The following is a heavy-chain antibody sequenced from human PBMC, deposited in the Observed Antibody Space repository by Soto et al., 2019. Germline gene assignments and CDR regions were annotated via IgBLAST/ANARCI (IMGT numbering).Heavy chain of an antibody. CDR1: GFTFSSYS. J-gene: IGHJ6*02. CDR2: ISSSSSYI. Sequence: GGSLRLSCAASGFTFSSYSMNWVRQAPGKGLEWVSSISSSSSYIYYADSVKGRFTISRDNAKNSLYLQMNSLRAEDTAVYYCARGAPTGLDYYYGMDVWGQGTTVTVSS. V-gene: IGHV3-21*01. CDR3: ARGAPTGLDYYYGMDV.